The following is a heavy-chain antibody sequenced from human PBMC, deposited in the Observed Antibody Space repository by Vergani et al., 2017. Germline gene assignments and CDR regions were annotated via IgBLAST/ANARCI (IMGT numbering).Heavy chain of an antibody. CDR3: AKGRCPGY. V-gene: IGHV3-30*18. J-gene: IGHJ4*02. CDR2: ISYDGSNK. Sequence: QVQLVESGGGVVQPGRSLRLSCAASGFTFSSYGMHWVRQAPGKGLEWVAGISYDGSNKYYADTVTGRFTISRDNSKNTLYLQMNSLRAEDTAVYYCAKGRCPGYWGQGTLVTVSS. D-gene: IGHD4-17*01. CDR1: GFTFSSYG.